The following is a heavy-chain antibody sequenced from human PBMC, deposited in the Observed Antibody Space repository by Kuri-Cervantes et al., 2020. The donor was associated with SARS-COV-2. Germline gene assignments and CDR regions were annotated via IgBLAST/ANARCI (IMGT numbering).Heavy chain of an antibody. J-gene: IGHJ4*02. CDR3: ARDGVKDDYGFSSY. Sequence: GESLKISCVASGFTFRDYYMSWIRQAPGRGLEWVSYISSSSSTIYYADSVKGRFTISRDNAKNSLYLQMNSLRDEDTAVYYCARDGVKDDYGFSSYWGQGTLVTVSS. CDR1: GFTFRDYY. V-gene: IGHV3-11*04. D-gene: IGHD4-17*01. CDR2: ISSSSSTI.